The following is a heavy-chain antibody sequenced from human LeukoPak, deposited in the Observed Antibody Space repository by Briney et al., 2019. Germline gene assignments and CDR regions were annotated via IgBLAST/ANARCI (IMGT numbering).Heavy chain of an antibody. CDR2: IYPGDSDT. D-gene: IGHD5-18*01. CDR1: GYSFTSYW. Sequence: GESLKISCKGSGYSFTSYWSGWVRQMPGKGLEWMGIIYPGDSDTRYSPSFQGQVTISADKSISTAYLQWSSLKASDTAIYYCARLRDTALDSWGQGTLVIVSS. J-gene: IGHJ4*02. CDR3: ARLRDTALDS. V-gene: IGHV5-51*01.